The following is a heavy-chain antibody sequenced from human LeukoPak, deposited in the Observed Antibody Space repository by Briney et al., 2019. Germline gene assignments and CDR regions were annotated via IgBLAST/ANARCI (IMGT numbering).Heavy chain of an antibody. CDR3: ARQTSSTSCFDY. J-gene: IGHJ4*02. D-gene: IGHD2-2*01. Sequence: SETLSLTCTVSGGSISSSSYYWGWIRQPPGKGLEWIGSIYYSGSTYYNPSLKSRVTISVDTSKNQFSLELSSVTAADTAVYYCARQTSSTSCFDYWGQGTLVTVSS. V-gene: IGHV4-39*01. CDR1: GGSISSSSYY. CDR2: IYYSGST.